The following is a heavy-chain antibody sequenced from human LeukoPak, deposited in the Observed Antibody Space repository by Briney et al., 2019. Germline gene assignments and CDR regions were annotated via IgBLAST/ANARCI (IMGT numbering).Heavy chain of an antibody. CDR1: GGAISSYY. V-gene: IGHV4-59*01. CDR2: ISYSGTT. CDR3: ARSYDSSGYYYRY. J-gene: IGHJ4*02. Sequence: PSETLSLTCTVSGGAISSYYWSWIRQPPGKGLEWIGYISYSGTTNYNPSLKSRVTISVDTSKKQFSLNLSSVTAADTAVYYCARSYDSSGYYYRYWGQGTLVTVSS. D-gene: IGHD3-22*01.